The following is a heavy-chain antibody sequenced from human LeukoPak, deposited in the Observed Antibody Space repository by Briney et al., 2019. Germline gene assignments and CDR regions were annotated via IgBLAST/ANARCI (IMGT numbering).Heavy chain of an antibody. CDR3: ARAGGYYDFWSGYSWFDP. V-gene: IGHV4-34*01. D-gene: IGHD3-3*01. J-gene: IGHJ5*02. CDR2: INHSGST. CDR1: GGSFSGYY. Sequence: PSETLSLTCAVYGGSFSGYYWSWIRQPPGKGLEWIGEINHSGSTNYNPSLKSRVTISVDTSKNQFSLKLSSVTAADTAVYCCARAGGYYDFWSGYSWFDPWGQGTLVTVSS.